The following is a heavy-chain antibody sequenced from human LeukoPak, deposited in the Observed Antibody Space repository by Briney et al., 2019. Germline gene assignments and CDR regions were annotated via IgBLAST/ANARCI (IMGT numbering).Heavy chain of an antibody. CDR3: ARLSDTEGSSTSYRASDI. J-gene: IGHJ3*02. CDR1: GFTFSRHW. V-gene: IGHV3-7*01. D-gene: IGHD2-2*01. Sequence: SGGSLRLSCAASGFTFSRHWMSWFRQAPGKGPEWVASIKHNGGDQHYVESVEGRFTISRDNAKNSLYLQMSSLRAGDTAIYYCARLSDTEGSSTSYRASDIWGQGTMVTVSS. CDR2: IKHNGGDQ.